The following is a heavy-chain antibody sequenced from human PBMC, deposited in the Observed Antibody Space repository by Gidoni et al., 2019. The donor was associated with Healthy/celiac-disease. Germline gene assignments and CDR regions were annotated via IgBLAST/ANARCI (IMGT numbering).Heavy chain of an antibody. Sequence: EVQLLESGGGLVQPGGSLRLSCAASGFTFSSYAMSWVRQAPGKGLEWVSAISGSGGSTSYADSVEGRFIISRDNSKNTLYLQKNSRRAEDKAVYYCARGRRTDIVLMVYSWFDPWGQGTLVTVSS. J-gene: IGHJ5*02. D-gene: IGHD2-8*01. V-gene: IGHV3-23*01. CDR3: ARGRRTDIVLMVYSWFDP. CDR1: GFTFSSYA. CDR2: ISGSGGST.